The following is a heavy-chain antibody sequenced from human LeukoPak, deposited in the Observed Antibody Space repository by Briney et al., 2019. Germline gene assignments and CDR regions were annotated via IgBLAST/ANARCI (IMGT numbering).Heavy chain of an antibody. CDR3: ASCSLSGGSCYDFDY. V-gene: IGHV1-18*01. J-gene: IGHJ4*02. CDR1: GHTFTSYG. D-gene: IGHD2-15*01. CDR2: ISAYNGNT. Sequence: GASVKVSCKASGHTFTSYGISWVRQAPGQGLEWMGWISAYNGNTNYAQKLQGRVTMTTDTSTSTAYMELRSLRSDDTAVYYCASCSLSGGSCYDFDYWGQGTLVTVSS.